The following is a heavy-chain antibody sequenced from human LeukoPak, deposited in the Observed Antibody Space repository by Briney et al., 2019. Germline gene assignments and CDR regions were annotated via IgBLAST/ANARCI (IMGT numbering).Heavy chain of an antibody. V-gene: IGHV3-23*01. CDR1: GFTFSSYA. Sequence: GGSLRLSCAASGFTFSSYAMTWVRQAPAKGLEGGSTLSGSGSNAYYADSVKGRFSISRDNSQSTLYLQMNSLRAEDTAVCYCAKFRAAAGPRDFDYWGQGTLVTVSS. CDR2: LSGSGSNA. D-gene: IGHD6-13*01. CDR3: AKFRAAAGPRDFDY. J-gene: IGHJ4*02.